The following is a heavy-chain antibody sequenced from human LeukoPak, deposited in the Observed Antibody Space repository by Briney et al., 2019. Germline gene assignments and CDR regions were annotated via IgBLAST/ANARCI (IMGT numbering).Heavy chain of an antibody. V-gene: IGHV3-21*01. D-gene: IGHD5-12*01. J-gene: IGHJ4*02. CDR1: GFTFSSYS. CDR3: AREDIVATEVLDY. CDR2: ISSSSSYI. Sequence: GGSLRLSCAASGFTFSSYSMNWVCQAPGKGLEWGSTISSSSSYIYYADTMKGRFSISRDNDKNSLYLQMISLRAEDTAVYYCAREDIVATEVLDYWGQGTLVTVSS.